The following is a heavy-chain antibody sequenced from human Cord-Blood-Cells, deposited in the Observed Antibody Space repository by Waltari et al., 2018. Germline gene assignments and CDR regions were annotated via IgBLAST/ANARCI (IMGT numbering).Heavy chain of an antibody. CDR3: ARGLAVAGHFDY. J-gene: IGHJ4*02. CDR2: INHSGST. CDR1: GGSFSGYY. V-gene: IGHV4-34*01. Sequence: QVQLQQWGAGLLKPSETLSLTCAVYGGSFSGYYWSWIRQPPGKGLEWIGEINHSGSTNYNPSLKGRVTISVDTSKNQFSLKLSSVTAADTAVYYCARGLAVAGHFDYWGQGTLVTVSS. D-gene: IGHD6-19*01.